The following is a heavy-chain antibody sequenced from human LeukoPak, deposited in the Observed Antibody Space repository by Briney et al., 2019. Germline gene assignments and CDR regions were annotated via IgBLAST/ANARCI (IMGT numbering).Heavy chain of an antibody. CDR3: ASGVVPAAYFDY. CDR2: IYTSGST. J-gene: IGHJ4*02. Sequence: SETLSLTCTVSGGSISSYYWSWIRQPAGKGLEWIGRIYTSGSTNYNPSLKSRVTISVDTSKNQFSLKLSSVTAADTAVYYCASGVVPAAYFDYWGQGTLVTVSS. D-gene: IGHD2-2*01. V-gene: IGHV4-4*07. CDR1: GGSISSYY.